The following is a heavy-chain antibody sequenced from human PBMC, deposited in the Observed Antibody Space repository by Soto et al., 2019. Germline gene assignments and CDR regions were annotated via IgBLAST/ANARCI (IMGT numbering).Heavy chain of an antibody. D-gene: IGHD5-12*01. V-gene: IGHV3-30*18. CDR1: GFTFSTYA. CDR3: AKDEGGYLSVFDY. Sequence: PGGSLRLSCAASGFTFSTYAMHWVRQAPGKGLEWVALISFDGINKYYADSVKGRFTISRDSSKNTLYLQMNGLRADDTAIYYCAKDEGGYLSVFDYWGQGTLVTVSS. CDR2: ISFDGINK. J-gene: IGHJ4*02.